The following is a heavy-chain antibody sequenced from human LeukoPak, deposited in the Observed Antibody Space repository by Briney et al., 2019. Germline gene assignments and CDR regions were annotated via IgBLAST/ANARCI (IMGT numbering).Heavy chain of an antibody. CDR1: GFTFEDYG. V-gene: IGHV3-20*04. CDR2: INWNGGST. D-gene: IGHD6-19*01. CDR3: ARDKWAVAGPAIFDY. Sequence: RAGGSLRLSCAASGFTFEDYGMGWVRQVPGKGLEWVSGINWNGGSTGYADSVKGRFTISRDNTKNSLYLQMNSLRAEDTALYYCARDKWAVAGPAIFDYWGQGILVTVSS. J-gene: IGHJ4*02.